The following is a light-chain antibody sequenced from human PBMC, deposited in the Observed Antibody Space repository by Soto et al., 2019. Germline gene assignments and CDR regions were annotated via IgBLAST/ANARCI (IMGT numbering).Light chain of an antibody. V-gene: IGLV1-36*01. CDR1: SSNIGNNA. CDR3: AAWDDSLNGVV. CDR2: YDD. J-gene: IGLJ2*01. Sequence: QAVVTQPPSVSEAPRQRVTISCYGSSSNIGNNAVNWYQQLPGKAPKLLIYYDDLLPSGVSDRFSGSKSGTSASLAISGLQSEDEADYYCAAWDDSLNGVVFGGGTQLTVL.